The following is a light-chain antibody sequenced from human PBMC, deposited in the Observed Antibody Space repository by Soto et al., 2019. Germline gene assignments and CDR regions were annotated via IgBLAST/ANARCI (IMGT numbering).Light chain of an antibody. CDR3: QQYNSYKYT. J-gene: IGKJ2*01. Sequence: DIPMTPSPSTLSASVGDRVTITCRASQSISSWLAWYQQKPGKAPKLLIYKASSLEGGIPSRFSGSGSETEFTLTISSLQPEDFATYYCQQYNSYKYTFGQGTKVDIK. CDR2: KAS. V-gene: IGKV1-5*03. CDR1: QSISSW.